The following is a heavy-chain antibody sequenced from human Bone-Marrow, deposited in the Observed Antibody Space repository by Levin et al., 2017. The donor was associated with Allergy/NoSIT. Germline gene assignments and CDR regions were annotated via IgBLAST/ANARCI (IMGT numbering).Heavy chain of an antibody. D-gene: IGHD2-2*01. V-gene: IGHV3-23*01. Sequence: GESLKISCAASGLSLGNFAMDWVRQAPGKGLEWVSSISKNGDTFYADSVKGRFTMSRDNAKDTVFLHMNNLSGDDTAVYYCAREPLGVSMVVERAWFDPWGQGTQVTVSS. CDR1: GLSLGNFA. CDR3: AREPLGVSMVVERAWFDP. CDR2: ISKNGDT. J-gene: IGHJ5*02.